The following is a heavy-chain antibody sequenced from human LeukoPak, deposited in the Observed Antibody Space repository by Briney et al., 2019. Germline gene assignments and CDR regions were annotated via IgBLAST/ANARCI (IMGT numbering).Heavy chain of an antibody. J-gene: IGHJ3*01. Sequence: GASVKVSCKASGYTFTSYYMHWVRQAPGQGLEWMGIINPSGGSTSYAQKFQGRVTMTRDTSTSTVYMELSSLRSGDTAVYYCARDLRFGEWKVQVWGQGTMVTVSS. D-gene: IGHD3-10*01. CDR2: INPSGGST. CDR3: ARDLRFGEWKVQV. V-gene: IGHV1-46*01. CDR1: GYTFTSYY.